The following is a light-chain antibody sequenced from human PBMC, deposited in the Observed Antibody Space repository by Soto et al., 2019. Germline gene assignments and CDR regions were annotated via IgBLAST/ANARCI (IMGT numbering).Light chain of an antibody. CDR1: SSDVGIYNY. V-gene: IGLV2-14*01. CDR2: EVS. Sequence: QSALTQPASVSGSPGQSIAISCTGSSSDVGIYNYVSWYQQHPGKVPKLIIYEVSNRPSGVSNRFSGSKSGNTASLTISGTQAMDEADYYCQAWDSSTAVFGGGTKLTVL. J-gene: IGLJ2*01. CDR3: QAWDSSTAV.